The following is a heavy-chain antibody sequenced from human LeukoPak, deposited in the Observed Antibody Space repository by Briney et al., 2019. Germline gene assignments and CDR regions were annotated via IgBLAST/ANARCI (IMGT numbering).Heavy chain of an antibody. CDR2: ISYDGSNK. V-gene: IGHV3-30*04. D-gene: IGHD4-17*01. Sequence: GGSLRLSCAASGFTFSSYAMDWVRQAPGKGLEWVAVISYDGSNKYYADSVKGRFTISRDNSKNTLYLQMNSLRAENTAVYYCARDWEDYVLDYWGQGTLVTVSS. J-gene: IGHJ4*02. CDR1: GFTFSSYA. CDR3: ARDWEDYVLDY.